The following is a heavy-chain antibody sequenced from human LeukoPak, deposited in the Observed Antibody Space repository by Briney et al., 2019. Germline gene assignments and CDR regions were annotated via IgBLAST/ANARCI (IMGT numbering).Heavy chain of an antibody. V-gene: IGHV4-59*01. CDR1: GGSISSYY. CDR2: IYYSGST. CDR3: ARERPYYDSSGYCDY. Sequence: SETLSLTCTVSGGSISSYYWSWIRQPPGKGLEWIGYIYYSGSTNYNPSLKSRVTISVDTSKNQFSLKLSSVTAADTAVYYCARERPYYDSSGYCDYWGQGTLVTVSS. D-gene: IGHD3-22*01. J-gene: IGHJ4*02.